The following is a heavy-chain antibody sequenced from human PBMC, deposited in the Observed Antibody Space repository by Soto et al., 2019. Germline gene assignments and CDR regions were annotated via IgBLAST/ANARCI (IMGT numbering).Heavy chain of an antibody. Sequence: EVQLVESGGGLVQPGGSLRLSCGASGFTFSNFHMNWVRQAPGKGLEWVSYISSSGSTTYYADSVQGRFTISRDNVRNSLFLLMSSLRDEATAVYYCASDAFDYDTTGYHSDYWGQGTLVTVSS. V-gene: IGHV3-48*02. CDR3: ASDAFDYDTTGYHSDY. D-gene: IGHD3-22*01. J-gene: IGHJ4*02. CDR1: GFTFSNFH. CDR2: ISSSGSTT.